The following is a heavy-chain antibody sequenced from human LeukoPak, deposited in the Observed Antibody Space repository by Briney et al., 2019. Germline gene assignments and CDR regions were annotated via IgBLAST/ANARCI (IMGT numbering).Heavy chain of an antibody. CDR2: IFPIFGTS. Sequence: GASVKVSCKASGDTLSSHAISWVRQAPGQGLEWMGGIFPIFGTSNYAQRFQGRVTITADKSTSTAYMELSSLRSEDTAVYYCARGAYDILTGYLQTFDYWGQGTLVTVSS. V-gene: IGHV1-69*06. CDR3: ARGAYDILTGYLQTFDY. J-gene: IGHJ4*02. CDR1: GDTLSSHA. D-gene: IGHD3-9*01.